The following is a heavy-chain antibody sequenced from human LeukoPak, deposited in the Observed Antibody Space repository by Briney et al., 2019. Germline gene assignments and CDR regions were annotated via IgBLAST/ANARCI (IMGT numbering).Heavy chain of an antibody. CDR2: MNPNSGNT. CDR1: GYTFTSYD. D-gene: IGHD2-21*01. CDR3: ATHGTYCGGDCYSYF. V-gene: IGHV1-8*01. Sequence: ASVKVSCKASGYTFTSYDINWVRQATGQGLEWMGWMNPNSGNTGYAQKFQGRVTMTRNTSISTAYMELRSLTSDDTAVYYCATHGTYCGGDCYSYFWGHGTLITVSS. J-gene: IGHJ4*01.